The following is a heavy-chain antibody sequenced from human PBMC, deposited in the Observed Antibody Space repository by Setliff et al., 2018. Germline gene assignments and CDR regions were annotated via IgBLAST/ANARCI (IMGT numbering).Heavy chain of an antibody. Sequence: SETLSLTCVVSGASLNSADYYWGWIRQPPGKGLEWIGTLYFGGSSHYNPSLKSRVTISVDTSKNQFSLNLSSLTAADTAVYFCARSDWDSSGYYYFDYWGQGTLVTVSS. CDR3: ARSDWDSSGYYYFDY. V-gene: IGHV4-39*07. J-gene: IGHJ4*02. CDR1: GASLNSADYY. D-gene: IGHD3-22*01. CDR2: LYFGGSS.